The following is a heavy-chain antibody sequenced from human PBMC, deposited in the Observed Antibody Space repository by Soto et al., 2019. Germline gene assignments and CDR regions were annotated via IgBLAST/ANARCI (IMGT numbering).Heavy chain of an antibody. CDR3: ARGAPDIVATYYFDY. V-gene: IGHV1-69*02. Sequence: QVQLVQSGAEVKKPGSSVKVSCKASGGTFSSYTISWVRQAPGQGLEWMGRIIPILGIANYAQKFQGRVTITADKSTSTAYMELSSLRSEDTAVDYCARGAPDIVATYYFDYWGQGTLVTVSS. J-gene: IGHJ4*02. CDR1: GGTFSSYT. D-gene: IGHD5-12*01. CDR2: IIPILGIA.